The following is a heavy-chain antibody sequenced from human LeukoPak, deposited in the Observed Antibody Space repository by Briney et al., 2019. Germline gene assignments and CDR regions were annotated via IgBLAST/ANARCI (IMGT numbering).Heavy chain of an antibody. J-gene: IGHJ3*01. V-gene: IGHV4-59*01. CDR2: IYNSGST. Sequence: PSETLSLTCSVSGDSISIYYWSWIRQPPGKGLEWIGYIYNSGSTNYNPSLKSRVTISVDTSKNQFSLKLTSVTAADTAVYYCAREGKPRGFDFWGQGIMVTVSS. CDR3: AREGKPRGFDF. CDR1: GDSISIYY. D-gene: IGHD1-14*01.